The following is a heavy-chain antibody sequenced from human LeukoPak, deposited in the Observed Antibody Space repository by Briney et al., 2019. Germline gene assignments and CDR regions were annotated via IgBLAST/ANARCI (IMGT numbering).Heavy chain of an antibody. Sequence: SETLSLTCTVSGGSISSCDWSWVRQPAGKGLEWVGRIYTSGSSKYNPSLKSRVTISVDTAKNQFALKLSSVTAADTAVYYCARTVMAIAYYYMDVWGKGTTVTVSS. V-gene: IGHV4-4*07. CDR3: ARTVMAIAYYYMDV. D-gene: IGHD2-8*01. CDR2: IYTSGSS. CDR1: GGSISSCD. J-gene: IGHJ6*03.